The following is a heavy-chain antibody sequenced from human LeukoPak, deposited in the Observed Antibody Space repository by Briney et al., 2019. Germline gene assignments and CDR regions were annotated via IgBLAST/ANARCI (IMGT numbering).Heavy chain of an antibody. Sequence: SETLSLTCTVSGGSISSYYWSWIRQPPGKGLEWIGYIYYSGSTNYNPSLKSGVTISVDTSKNQFSLKLSSVTAADTAVYYCARTKQQLVLDIWGQGTMVTVSS. CDR2: IYYSGST. CDR1: GGSISSYY. D-gene: IGHD6-13*01. V-gene: IGHV4-59*08. J-gene: IGHJ3*02. CDR3: ARTKQQLVLDI.